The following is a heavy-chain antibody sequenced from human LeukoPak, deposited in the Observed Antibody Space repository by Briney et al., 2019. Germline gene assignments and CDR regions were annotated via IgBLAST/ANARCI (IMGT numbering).Heavy chain of an antibody. Sequence: GGSLRLSCAASEFVFSDYYMSWIRQAPGKGLEWVSYISDSGGTIYYADSVKGRFTISRDNVKNSLYLQMNSLRAEDTAVYYCGQPRGREATIRLGSPSYYGMDVWGQGTTVTVSS. D-gene: IGHD5-24*01. CDR1: EFVFSDYY. J-gene: IGHJ6*02. V-gene: IGHV3-11*01. CDR2: ISDSGGTI. CDR3: GQPRGREATIRLGSPSYYGMDV.